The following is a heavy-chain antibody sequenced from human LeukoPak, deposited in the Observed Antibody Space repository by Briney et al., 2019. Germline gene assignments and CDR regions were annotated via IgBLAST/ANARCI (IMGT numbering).Heavy chain of an antibody. CDR3: ARDGRGYYDSSGLFDY. V-gene: IGHV3-23*01. D-gene: IGHD3-22*01. J-gene: IGHJ4*02. CDR2: ISGSGGSK. Sequence: PGGSLRLSCAVSGFTFSSYAMSWVRQAPGKGLEWVSGISGSGGSKYYADSVKGRFTISRDNSKNTLYLQMNSLRAEDTAVYYCARDGRGYYDSSGLFDYWGQGTLVTVSS. CDR1: GFTFSSYA.